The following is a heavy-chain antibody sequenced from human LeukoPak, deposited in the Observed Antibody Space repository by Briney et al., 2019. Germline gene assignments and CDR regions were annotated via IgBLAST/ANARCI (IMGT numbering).Heavy chain of an antibody. Sequence: PSETLSLTCTVSGGSISGSIYYWGWIRQPPGKGLECIGCISYSGDTYYNPSLKSRVTISVDTSKNQFSLKLSSVTAADTAVYYCARQSYGSGNFFANWGQGTLVTVSS. CDR2: ISYSGDT. CDR3: ARQSYGSGNFFAN. D-gene: IGHD3-10*01. V-gene: IGHV4-39*01. CDR1: GGSISGSIYY. J-gene: IGHJ4*02.